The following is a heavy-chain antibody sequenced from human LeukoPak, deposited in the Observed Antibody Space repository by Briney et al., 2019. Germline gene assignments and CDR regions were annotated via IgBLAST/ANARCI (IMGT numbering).Heavy chain of an antibody. V-gene: IGHV3-74*01. D-gene: IGHD6-25*01. CDR3: ARVAYSSAWYIDH. Sequence: GGSLRLSCAASGFTFSSYAMSWVRHVPGKGLVWVSRINSDGTSTSYADSVKGRFTISRDNAKNTLYLQMDSLRAEDTAVYYCARVAYSSAWYIDHWGQGTLVTVSS. CDR1: GFTFSSYA. J-gene: IGHJ4*02. CDR2: INSDGTST.